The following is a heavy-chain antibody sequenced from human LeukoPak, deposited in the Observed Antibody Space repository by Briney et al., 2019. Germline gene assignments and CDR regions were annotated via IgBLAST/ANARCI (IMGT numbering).Heavy chain of an antibody. J-gene: IGHJ4*02. CDR1: GFTFSSYG. CDR3: ARAGDYYYDSSGFDY. V-gene: IGHV3-33*08. D-gene: IGHD3-22*01. Sequence: GGSLRLSCAASGFTFSSYGMHWVRQAPGKGLEWVAVIWYDGSNKYYADSVKGRFTISRDNSKNTLYLQMNSLRAEDTAVYYCARAGDYYYDSSGFDYWGQGTLVTVSS. CDR2: IWYDGSNK.